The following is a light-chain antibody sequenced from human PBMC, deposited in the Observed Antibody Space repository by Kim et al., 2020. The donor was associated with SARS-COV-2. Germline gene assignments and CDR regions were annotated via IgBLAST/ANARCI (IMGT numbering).Light chain of an antibody. J-gene: IGKJ1*01. CDR1: QSVLYSSNNENY. CDR3: HQYYITPWT. V-gene: IGKV4-1*01. Sequence: ATINCKSSQSVLYSSNNENYLAWYQQKAGQPPKLLIYWASTRESGVPDRFSGGGSGTDFTRTISSLQAEDVAVYFCHQYYITPWTFGQGTKVDIK. CDR2: WAS.